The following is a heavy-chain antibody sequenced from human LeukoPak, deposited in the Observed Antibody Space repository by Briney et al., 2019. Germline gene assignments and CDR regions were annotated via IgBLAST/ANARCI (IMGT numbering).Heavy chain of an antibody. CDR3: AKDQGYGGNPLFDY. V-gene: IGHV3-23*01. D-gene: IGHD4-23*01. Sequence: GGSLRLSCAASGFTFSSYAMSWVRQAPGKGLEWDSAISGSGGSTYYADSVKGRFTISRDNSKNTLYLQMNSLRAEDTAVYYCAKDQGYGGNPLFDYWGQGTLVTVSS. CDR2: ISGSGGST. CDR1: GFTFSSYA. J-gene: IGHJ4*02.